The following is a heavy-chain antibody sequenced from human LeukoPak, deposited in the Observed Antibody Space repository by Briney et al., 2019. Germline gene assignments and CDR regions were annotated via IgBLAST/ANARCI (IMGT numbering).Heavy chain of an antibody. CDR2: INHSGST. Sequence: PSETLSLTCAVYGGSFSGYYWSWIRQPPGKGREWIGEINHSGSTNYNPSLKSRVTISVDTSKNQFSLKLSSVTAADTAVYYCARRGVFRSSWCFDYWGQGTLVTVSS. V-gene: IGHV4-34*01. CDR1: GGSFSGYY. J-gene: IGHJ4*02. D-gene: IGHD6-13*01. CDR3: ARRGVFRSSWCFDY.